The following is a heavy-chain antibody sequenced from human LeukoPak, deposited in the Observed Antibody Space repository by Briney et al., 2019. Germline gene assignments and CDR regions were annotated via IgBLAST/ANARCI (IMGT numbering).Heavy chain of an antibody. D-gene: IGHD4-23*01. CDR2: INPNSGGT. CDR3: ATALKYGGNSGYYFDY. Sequence: ASVKVSCKASGYTFTGYYMHWVRQAPGQGLEWMGRINPNSGGTNYAQKFQGRVTLTRDTSISTAYMELSRLGSDDTAVYYCATALKYGGNSGYYFDYWGQGTLVTVSS. J-gene: IGHJ4*02. CDR1: GYTFTGYY. V-gene: IGHV1-2*06.